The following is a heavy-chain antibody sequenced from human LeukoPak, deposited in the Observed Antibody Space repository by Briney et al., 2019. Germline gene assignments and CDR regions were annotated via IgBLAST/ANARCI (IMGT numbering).Heavy chain of an antibody. CDR3: AELGITMIGGV. V-gene: IGHV3-69-1*02. CDR1: GFTFDDYA. CDR2: IYSDNT. J-gene: IGHJ6*04. Sequence: GRSLRLSCAASGFTFDDYAMHWVRQAPGKGLEWVSFIYSDNTHYSDPVKGRFTISRDNAKNSLYLQMNSLRAEDTAVDYCAELGITMIGGVWGKGTTVTISS. D-gene: IGHD3-10*02.